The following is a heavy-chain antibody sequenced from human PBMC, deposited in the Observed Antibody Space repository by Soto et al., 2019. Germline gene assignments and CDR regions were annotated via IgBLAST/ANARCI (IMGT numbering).Heavy chain of an antibody. CDR1: GFAFSSHP. CDR2: ISDGGDLT. V-gene: IGHV3-23*01. J-gene: IGHJ3*02. Sequence: GGSLRLSCAASGFAFSSHPMSWVRQAPEKGLEWVAGISDGGDLTYNADSVRGGFTISRDNSRNTLYRQMNSLRAEDTAVYYCARRVIGSSRAFDIWGQGTMVTVSS. CDR3: ARRVIGSSRAFDI. D-gene: IGHD3-10*01.